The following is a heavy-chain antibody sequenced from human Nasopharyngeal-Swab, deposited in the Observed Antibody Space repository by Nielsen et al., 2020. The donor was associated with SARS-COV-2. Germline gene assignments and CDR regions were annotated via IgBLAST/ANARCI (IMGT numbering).Heavy chain of an antibody. J-gene: IGHJ1*01. D-gene: IGHD6-6*01. CDR3: ATSAARGYFQH. V-gene: IGHV3-NL1*01. CDR1: GFTFSSYG. Sequence: GESLKISCAASGFTFSSYGMHWVRQAPGKGLEWVSVIYSGGSTYYADSVKGRFTISRDNSKNTLYLQMNSLRAEDTAVYYCATSAARGYFQHWGQGTLVTASS. CDR2: IYSGGST.